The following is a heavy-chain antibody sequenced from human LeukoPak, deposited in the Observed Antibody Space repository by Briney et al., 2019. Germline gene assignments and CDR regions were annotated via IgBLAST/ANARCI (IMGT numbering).Heavy chain of an antibody. CDR3: ARGGPLGYCTNGVCYLDY. Sequence: SVKVSCKASGGTFSSYAISWVRQAPGQGLEWMGGIIPIFGTANYAQKFQGRVTITADESTSTAYMELSSPRSEDTAVYYCARGGPLGYCTNGVCYLDYWGQGTLVTVSS. J-gene: IGHJ4*02. CDR2: IIPIFGTA. D-gene: IGHD2-8*01. CDR1: GGTFSSYA. V-gene: IGHV1-69*13.